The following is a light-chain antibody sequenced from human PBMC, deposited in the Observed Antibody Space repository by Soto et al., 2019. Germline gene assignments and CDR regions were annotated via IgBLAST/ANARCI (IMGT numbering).Light chain of an antibody. J-gene: IGLJ2*01. Sequence: QSVLTQPASVSGSPGQSITISCTGTSSDVGNYDYVSWYQQHPGKAPKLIIYDVTNRPSGVSSRFSGSKSGNTASLTISGPQSDDGADYYRSSFTTTTTLILFGGGTKLTAL. CDR3: SSFTTTTTLIL. CDR2: DVT. V-gene: IGLV2-14*01. CDR1: SSDVGNYDY.